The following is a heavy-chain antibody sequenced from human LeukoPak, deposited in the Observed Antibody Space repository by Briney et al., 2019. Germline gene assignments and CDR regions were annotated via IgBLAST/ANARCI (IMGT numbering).Heavy chain of an antibody. J-gene: IGHJ4*02. V-gene: IGHV3-23*01. Sequence: GGSLRLSCAASGFTFSSYAMSWVRQAPGKGLEWVSGISGSGGSTYYADSVKGRFTISRDNSKNTLYLQMNSLRAEDTAVYYCATVDYGDYGDFDYWGQGTLVTVSS. CDR1: GFTFSSYA. CDR3: ATVDYGDYGDFDY. CDR2: ISGSGGST. D-gene: IGHD4-17*01.